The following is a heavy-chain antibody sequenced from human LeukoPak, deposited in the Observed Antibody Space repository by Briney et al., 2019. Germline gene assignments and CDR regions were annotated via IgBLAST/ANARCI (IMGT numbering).Heavy chain of an antibody. V-gene: IGHV3-23*01. D-gene: IGHD6-19*01. Sequence: GGPLRLPCAASGFTFSSYAMSWVRRAPGKGLEWVSAISGSGGSTYYADSVKGRFTISRDNSENTLYLQMNSLRAEDTAVYYCAKTYAVYSSGWYYFDYWGQGTLVTVSS. J-gene: IGHJ4*02. CDR2: ISGSGGST. CDR3: AKTYAVYSSGWYYFDY. CDR1: GFTFSSYA.